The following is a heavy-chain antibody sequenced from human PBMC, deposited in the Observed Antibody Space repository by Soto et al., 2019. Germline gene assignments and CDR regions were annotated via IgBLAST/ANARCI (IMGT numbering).Heavy chain of an antibody. CDR1: DFTFNIYG. V-gene: IGHV3-30*03. Sequence: RGSLRLSWVPSDFTFNIYGMHWVRQAPGKGLEWVAVISYDGSNKYYADSVKGRFTISRDNSKNTLYLQMNSLRAEDTAVYYCAREPVTTNIRLAFDIWGQGTLVTVSS. CDR3: AREPVTTNIRLAFDI. D-gene: IGHD2-8*01. CDR2: ISYDGSNK. J-gene: IGHJ3*02.